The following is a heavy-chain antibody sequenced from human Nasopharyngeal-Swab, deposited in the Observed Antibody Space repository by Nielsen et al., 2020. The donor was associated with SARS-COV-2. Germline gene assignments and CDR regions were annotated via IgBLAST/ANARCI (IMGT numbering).Heavy chain of an antibody. CDR2: IVPIFGTA. CDR3: ARSPTLHTWSGPSYYYMDV. V-gene: IGHV1-69*01. J-gene: IGHJ6*03. Sequence: WVRQAPGQGLEWMGGIVPIFGTANYAQKFQGRVTITADESTSTAYMELSSLRSEDTAVYYCARSPTLHTWSGPSYYYMDVWGKGTTVTVSS. D-gene: IGHD3-3*01.